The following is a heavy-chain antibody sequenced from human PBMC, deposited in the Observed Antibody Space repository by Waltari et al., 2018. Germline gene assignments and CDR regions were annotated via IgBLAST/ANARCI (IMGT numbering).Heavy chain of an antibody. V-gene: IGHV3-9*01. CDR1: GFNFGDHV. CDR3: AKDMGAARHYNFED. CDR2: ISWNNENI. J-gene: IGHJ4*02. D-gene: IGHD6-6*01. Sequence: EVQLVESGGGLVQPGRSLRLSCAASGFNFGDHVMHWVRQAPGKGLEWVSGISWNNENIAYADSVRGRFTISRDNAKNSLYLQMNSLRTEDTALYYCAKDMGAARHYNFEDWGQGTLVTVSS.